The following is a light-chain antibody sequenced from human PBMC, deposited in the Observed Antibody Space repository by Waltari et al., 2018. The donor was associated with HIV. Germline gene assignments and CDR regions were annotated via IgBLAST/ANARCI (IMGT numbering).Light chain of an antibody. CDR1: SSDIGSYHY. Sequence: QSALTQPASVSGSLGQSITISCIGTSSDIGSYHYVSWYQHHPDKAPTLVIYDANARLSGVPFRCSGSKSGNTASLTISGLQAEDEADYYCSSYTSTSTLLFGGGTKVTVL. CDR3: SSYTSTSTLL. V-gene: IGLV2-14*01. J-gene: IGLJ3*02. CDR2: DAN.